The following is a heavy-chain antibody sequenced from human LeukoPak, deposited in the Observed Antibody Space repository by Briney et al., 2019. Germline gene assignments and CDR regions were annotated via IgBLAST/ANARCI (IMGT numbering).Heavy chain of an antibody. V-gene: IGHV1-2*02. CDR2: INPNSGGT. Sequence: ASVKVSCKASGYTFTGYYMHWVRQAPGQGLEWMGWINPNSGGTNYAQRFQGRVTMTRDTSISTAYMELSRLRSDDTAVYYCARGYSGYEFYYYYYYGMDVWGQGTTVTVSS. J-gene: IGHJ6*02. CDR1: GYTFTGYY. CDR3: ARGYSGYEFYYYYYYGMDV. D-gene: IGHD5-12*01.